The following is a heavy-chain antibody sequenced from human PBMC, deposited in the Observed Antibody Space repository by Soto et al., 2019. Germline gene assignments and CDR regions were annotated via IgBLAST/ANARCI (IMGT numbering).Heavy chain of an antibody. CDR1: GATLSSYP. CDR3: STSVYCTFTTCYYYYGLDV. Sequence: QVQLVQSGAEVKNPGPSGKVPCRASGATLSSYPITWWRQALGQGLEGRGGIIPFFGTTSYAQSFQGRVTITADASTSTVYMELSSLTSEDTALYYCSTSVYCTFTTCYYYYGLDVWGQGTTVTVSS. D-gene: IGHD2-8*01. CDR2: IIPFFGTT. V-gene: IGHV1-69*01. J-gene: IGHJ6*02.